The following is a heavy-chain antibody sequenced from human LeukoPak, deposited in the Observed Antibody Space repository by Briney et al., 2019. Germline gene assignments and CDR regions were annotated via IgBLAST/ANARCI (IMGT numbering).Heavy chain of an antibody. CDR3: ARARYYDILTGYSTYYFDY. Sequence: SETLSLTCAVYGGSFSGYYWSWIRQPPGKGLEWIGYIYYSGSTYYNPSLKSRVTISVDTSKNQFSLKLSSVTAADTAVYYCARARYYDILTGYSTYYFDYWGQGTLVTVSS. J-gene: IGHJ4*02. D-gene: IGHD3-9*01. CDR1: GGSFSGYY. V-gene: IGHV4-59*12. CDR2: IYYSGST.